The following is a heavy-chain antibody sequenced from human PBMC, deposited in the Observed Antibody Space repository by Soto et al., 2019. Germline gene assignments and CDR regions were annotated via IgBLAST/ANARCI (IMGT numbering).Heavy chain of an antibody. D-gene: IGHD2-15*01. CDR2: VSVYNDDT. V-gene: IGHV1-18*01. CDR3: ARTCRSGGSCYHEY. CDR1: GYTFSSFG. J-gene: IGHJ4*02. Sequence: QVQLVQSGAEVKKPGASVKVSCKASGYTFSSFGINWVRQAPGQGLEWVGWVSVYNDDTKYAQNFQGRVSLTTDTSTSTTYVEVGSLRSDDTAVYYCARTCRSGGSCYHEYWGEGTLVTVSS.